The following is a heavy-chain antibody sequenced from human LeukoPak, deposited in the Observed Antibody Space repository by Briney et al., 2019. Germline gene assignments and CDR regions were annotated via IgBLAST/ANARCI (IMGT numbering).Heavy chain of an antibody. V-gene: IGHV4-61*02. Sequence: SETLSLTCTVSGGSISSSSYYWSWIRQPAGKGLEWIGRIYTSGSTNYNPSLKSRVTISVDTSKNQFSLKLSSVTAADTAVYYCARAVMVPYYFDYWGQGTLVTVSS. D-gene: IGHD2-8*01. CDR1: GGSISSSSYY. CDR2: IYTSGST. CDR3: ARAVMVPYYFDY. J-gene: IGHJ4*02.